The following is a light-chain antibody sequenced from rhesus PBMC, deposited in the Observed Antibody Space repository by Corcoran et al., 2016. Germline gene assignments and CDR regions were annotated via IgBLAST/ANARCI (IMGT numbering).Light chain of an antibody. Sequence: DIQMTQSPSSLSASVGDRVTITCRASQGITNDLAWYQQKPGESPKLLIFEASSLQRGIPSRFSGSGSGTDFTLTISSLQSEDFATYYCQHYYSNPRTFGQGTKVEIK. CDR1: QGITND. CDR3: QHYYSNPRT. V-gene: IGKV1-25*01. CDR2: EAS. J-gene: IGKJ1*01.